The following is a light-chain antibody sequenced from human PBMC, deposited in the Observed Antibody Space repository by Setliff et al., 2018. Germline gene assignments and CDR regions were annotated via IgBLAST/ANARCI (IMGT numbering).Light chain of an antibody. CDR1: SSNIGDDY. Sequence: QSVLTQPPSVSAAPRQKVTISCSGSSSNIGDDYVSWYQQLPGTAPKLLIYDDNKRPSGIPDRFSGSKSGASATLGITGLQTGDEADYYCATWDHSLRGVVFGGGTKVPS. CDR2: DDN. CDR3: ATWDHSLRGVV. J-gene: IGLJ2*01. V-gene: IGLV1-51*01.